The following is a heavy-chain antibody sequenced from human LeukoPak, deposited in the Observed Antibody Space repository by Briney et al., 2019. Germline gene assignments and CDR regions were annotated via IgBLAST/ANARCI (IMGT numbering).Heavy chain of an antibody. CDR3: ARDAPGYSYCYDY. CDR1: GFTFISYI. Sequence: GGSLRLSFAPPGFTFISYIMNWAPKAPGKGLEWVSSISSSSSYIYYADSVKGGFPISRDNAKNPLYLQMTSLRAKDPAVYYCARDAPGYSYCYDYWGQGTLVTVSS. D-gene: IGHD5-18*01. J-gene: IGHJ4*02. V-gene: IGHV3-21*01. CDR2: ISSSSSYI.